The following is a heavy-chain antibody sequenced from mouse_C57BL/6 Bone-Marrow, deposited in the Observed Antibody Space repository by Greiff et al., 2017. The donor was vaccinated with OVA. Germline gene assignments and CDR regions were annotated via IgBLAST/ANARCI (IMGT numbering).Heavy chain of an antibody. Sequence: VKLVESGAELVRPGASVTLSCKASGYTFTDYEMHWVKQTPVHGLEWIGAIDPETGGTAYNQKFKGKAILTADKSSSTAYMELRSLTSEDSAVYYCTRPYYGSSYEGYFDYWGRGATLTVSS. V-gene: IGHV1-15*01. CDR1: GYTFTDYE. J-gene: IGHJ2*01. CDR3: TRPYYGSSYEGYFDY. CDR2: IDPETGGT. D-gene: IGHD1-1*01.